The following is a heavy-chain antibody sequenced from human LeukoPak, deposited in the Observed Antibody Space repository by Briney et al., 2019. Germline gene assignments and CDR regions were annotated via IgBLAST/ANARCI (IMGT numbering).Heavy chain of an antibody. CDR1: GGSLSGYY. D-gene: IGHD1-1*01. V-gene: IGHV4-59*08. Sequence: PSETLSLTCTVSGGSLSGYYWSWIRQTPGKGLEWIGYIYSSGTTNDNRALQSRVIIPLDTPKNQFSLSVTSVTAADTAMYFCARQISSWNVYIDKWGQGIQVTVSS. CDR2: IYSSGTT. CDR3: ARQISSWNVYIDK. J-gene: IGHJ4*02.